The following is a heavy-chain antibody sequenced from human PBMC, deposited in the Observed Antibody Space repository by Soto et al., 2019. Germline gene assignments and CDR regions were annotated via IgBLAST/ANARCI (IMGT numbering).Heavy chain of an antibody. D-gene: IGHD1-1*01. V-gene: IGHV1-58*02. CDR2: IVVGSGNT. Sequence: AASVKVSCKASGFTFTSSAMQWVRQARGQRLEWIGWIVVGSGNTNYAQKFQERVTITRDMSTSTAYMELSSLRSEDTAVYYCAADRVRRHPSPSYNWNAPDAFDIWGQGTMVTVSS. CDR3: AADRVRRHPSPSYNWNAPDAFDI. CDR1: GFTFTSSA. J-gene: IGHJ3*02.